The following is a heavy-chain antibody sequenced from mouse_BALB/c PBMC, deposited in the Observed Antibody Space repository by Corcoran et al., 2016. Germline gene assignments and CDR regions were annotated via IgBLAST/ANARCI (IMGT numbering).Heavy chain of an antibody. V-gene: IGHV3-6*02. CDR2: ISYDGSN. CDR3: ARESRYGGFAY. J-gene: IGHJ3*01. CDR1: GYSITSGYY. D-gene: IGHD2-12*01. Sequence: DVQLQESGPGLVKPSQSLSLTCSVTGYSITSGYYWNWIRQFPGNKLEWMGYISYDGSNNYNPSLKNRISITRDTSKNQFFLKLNSVTTEDTATYYCARESRYGGFAYWGQGTLVTVSA.